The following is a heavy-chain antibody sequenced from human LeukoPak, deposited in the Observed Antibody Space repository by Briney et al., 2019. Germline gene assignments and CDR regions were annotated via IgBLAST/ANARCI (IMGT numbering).Heavy chain of an antibody. J-gene: IGHJ4*02. V-gene: IGHV3-9*03. D-gene: IGHD3-22*01. CDR2: ISWNNGSI. CDR1: GFMFDDYA. CDR3: TRGDYDSSGYTGGFDY. Sequence: GGSLRLSCAASGFMFDDYAMHWVRQAPGKGLEWVSGISWNNGSIGYADSVKGRFTISRDNAKNSLYLQMNSLRAEDMALYYCTRGDYDSSGYTGGFDYWGQGTLVTVSS.